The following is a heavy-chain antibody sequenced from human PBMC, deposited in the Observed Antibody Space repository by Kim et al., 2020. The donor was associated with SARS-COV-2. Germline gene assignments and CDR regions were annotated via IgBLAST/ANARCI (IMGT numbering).Heavy chain of an antibody. J-gene: IGHJ4*02. CDR3: AKPVDTAYYFDY. V-gene: IGHV3-33*06. CDR1: GFTFSSYG. Sequence: GGSLRLSCAASGFTFSSYGMHWVRQAPGKGLEWVAVIWYDGSNKYYADSVKGRFTISRDNSKNTLYLQMNSLRAEDTAVYYCAKPVDTAYYFDYWGQGTLVTVSS. D-gene: IGHD5-18*01. CDR2: IWYDGSNK.